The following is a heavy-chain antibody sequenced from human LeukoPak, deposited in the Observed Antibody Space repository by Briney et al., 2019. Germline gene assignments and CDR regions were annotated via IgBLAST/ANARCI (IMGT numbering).Heavy chain of an antibody. CDR3: ARDKEKRWLDAFDI. V-gene: IGHV3-21*01. CDR1: GFTFSSYS. Sequence: PGGSLRLSCAASGFTFSSYSMNWVRQAPGKGLEWVSSISSSSSYIYYADSVKGRFTISRDNAKNSLYLQMNSLRAEDTAVYYCARDKEKRWLDAFDIWGQGTMVTVSS. J-gene: IGHJ3*02. D-gene: IGHD5-24*01. CDR2: ISSSSSYI.